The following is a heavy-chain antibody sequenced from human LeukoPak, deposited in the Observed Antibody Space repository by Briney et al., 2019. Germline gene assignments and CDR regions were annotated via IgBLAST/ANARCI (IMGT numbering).Heavy chain of an antibody. Sequence: GGSLRLSCVPPGFTFSNNGIRWVPQEPGKGLEWMANIKEDGSIEDYVDCVNGRFTVSRDKAKNSMYLEMNSVRVEDTCVYYCVSQQLAPPWGQGTLVIVSS. CDR1: GFTFSNNG. CDR3: VSQQLAPP. J-gene: IGHJ5*02. D-gene: IGHD1-1*01. V-gene: IGHV3-7*01. CDR2: IKEDGSIE.